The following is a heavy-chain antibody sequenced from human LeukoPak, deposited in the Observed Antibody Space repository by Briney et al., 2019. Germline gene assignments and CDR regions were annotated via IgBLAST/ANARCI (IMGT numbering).Heavy chain of an antibody. CDR1: GFTFSSYW. CDR3: AKDGGIAVAGKEGFDY. Sequence: GGSLRLSCAASGFTFSSYWMSWVRQAPGKGLEWVANIKQDGSEKYYVDSVKGRFTISRDNAKNSLYLRMNSLRGEDTAVYYCAKDGGIAVAGKEGFDYWGQGTLVTVSS. CDR2: IKQDGSEK. D-gene: IGHD6-19*01. V-gene: IGHV3-7*03. J-gene: IGHJ4*02.